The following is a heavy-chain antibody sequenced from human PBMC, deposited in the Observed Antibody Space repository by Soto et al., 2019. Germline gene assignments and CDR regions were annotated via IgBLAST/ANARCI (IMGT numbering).Heavy chain of an antibody. D-gene: IGHD3-10*01. CDR2: IYVGDSDT. Sequence: GESLKISCKGSGYSFTSYWIGWVRQMPGKGLECMGIIYVGDSDTRYSPSFQGQVTISADRSTSTAYLQWSSLKASDTAIYYCARGLTSTYRGTFDYWGQGTQVTVS. J-gene: IGHJ4*02. CDR3: ARGLTSTYRGTFDY. V-gene: IGHV5-51*01. CDR1: GYSFTSYW.